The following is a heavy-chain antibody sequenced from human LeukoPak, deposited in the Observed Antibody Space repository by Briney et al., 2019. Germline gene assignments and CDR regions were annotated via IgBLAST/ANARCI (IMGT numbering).Heavy chain of an antibody. CDR3: ARRAGDYSHPYDC. D-gene: IGHD3-22*01. J-gene: IGHJ4*02. CDR2: NSGSGGST. V-gene: IGHV3-23*01. CDR1: GFTFSSYG. Sequence: GGSLRLSCAASGFTFSSYGMSWVRQAPGKGLEWVSANSGSGGSTYYADSVKGRFTISRDNSKNTLYLQMNSLRAEDTAVYYCARRAGDYSHPYDCWGQGTLVTVSS.